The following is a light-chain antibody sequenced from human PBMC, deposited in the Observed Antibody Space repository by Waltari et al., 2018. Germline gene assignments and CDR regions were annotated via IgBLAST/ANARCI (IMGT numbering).Light chain of an antibody. Sequence: DIQMTQSPSTLSASVGDRVTITCRASQSISNWLSWYQQQPWKAPKLLLYKASTLESGVPSRFSGSGSGTEFTLTISSLQPDDFATYYCQQYNSYSLLTFGGGTKVEIK. V-gene: IGKV1-5*03. CDR2: KAS. J-gene: IGKJ4*01. CDR1: QSISNW. CDR3: QQYNSYSLLT.